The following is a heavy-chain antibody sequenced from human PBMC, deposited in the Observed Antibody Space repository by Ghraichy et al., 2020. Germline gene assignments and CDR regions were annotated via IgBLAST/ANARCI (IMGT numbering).Heavy chain of an antibody. CDR3: AKGQRGGYESNIYDT. Sequence: SETLSLTCTVSGASISNYYWSWIRQAPGKGLEWIGYIYNNGGTNYNPSLKSRVTMSGDTSKNQFSLKLNSVTAADTAVYYCAKGQRGGYESNIYDTWGQGTLVTVSS. CDR2: IYNNGGT. V-gene: IGHV4-59*01. CDR1: GASISNYY. D-gene: IGHD5-12*01. J-gene: IGHJ5*02.